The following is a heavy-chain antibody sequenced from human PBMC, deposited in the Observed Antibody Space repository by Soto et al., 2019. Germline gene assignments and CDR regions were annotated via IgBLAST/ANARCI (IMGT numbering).Heavy chain of an antibody. CDR3: ARDLPRIAAAGGNGMDV. CDR1: GFTFSSYS. V-gene: IGHV3-21*01. J-gene: IGHJ6*02. D-gene: IGHD6-13*01. CDR2: ISSSSSYI. Sequence: PGGSLRLSCAASGFTFSSYSMNWVRQAPGKGLEWVSSISSSSSYIYYADSMKGRFTISRDNAKNSLFLQMNSLRAEDTAVYYCARDLPRIAAAGGNGMDVWGQGTTVTVSS.